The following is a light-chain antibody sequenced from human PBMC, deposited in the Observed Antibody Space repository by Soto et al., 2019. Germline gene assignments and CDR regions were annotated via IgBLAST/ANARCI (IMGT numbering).Light chain of an antibody. CDR3: ETWDSYSGV. J-gene: IGLJ3*02. CDR1: SGHSSYI. Sequence: QAVVTQSSSASASLGSSVKLTCTLSSGHSSYIIAWHQQQPGKAPRYLMKVEGSGSYNKGSEVPDRFSGSSSGADRYLTISNLQFEDEADYYCETWDSYSGVFGGGTKLTVL. CDR2: VEGSGSY. V-gene: IGLV4-60*02.